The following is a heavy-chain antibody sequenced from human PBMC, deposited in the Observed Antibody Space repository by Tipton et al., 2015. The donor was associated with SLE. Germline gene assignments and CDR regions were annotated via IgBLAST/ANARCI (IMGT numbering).Heavy chain of an antibody. D-gene: IGHD3-16*01. Sequence: SLRLSCAASGFTFRSFAMTWVRQAPGKGLEWVSSIYTRTYYTDSVKGRFTISRDDSKNTLYLQMNSLRAEDTAIYYCAKGLAGGVAFDIWGQGTMVTVSS. CDR1: GFTFRSFA. CDR3: AKGLAGGVAFDI. V-gene: IGHV3-23*03. CDR2: IYTRT. J-gene: IGHJ3*02.